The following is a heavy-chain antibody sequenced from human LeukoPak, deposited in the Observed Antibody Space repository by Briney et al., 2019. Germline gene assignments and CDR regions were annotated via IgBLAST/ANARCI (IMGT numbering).Heavy chain of an antibody. V-gene: IGHV1-18*01. D-gene: IGHD3-22*01. Sequence: ASVKVSCKASGYTFTSYGISWVRQAPGQGLEWMGWISAYNGNTNYAQKLQGRVTMTTDTSTSTAYMGLRSLRHDDTAVYFCARGVDNYDGSVDAFLIWGQGTPVTVSS. CDR3: ARGVDNYDGSVDAFLI. CDR1: GYTFTSYG. J-gene: IGHJ3*02. CDR2: ISAYNGNT.